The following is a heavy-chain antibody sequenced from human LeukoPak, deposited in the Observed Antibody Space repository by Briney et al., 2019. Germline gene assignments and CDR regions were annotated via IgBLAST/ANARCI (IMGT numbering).Heavy chain of an antibody. CDR2: IKQDGSEK. J-gene: IGHJ4*02. V-gene: IGHV3-7*01. CDR3: ARDPDRDGVDY. Sequence: GGSLRLSCAASGFTFTSYWMNWVRQAPGMGLEWVANIKQDGSEKYYVDSVKGRFTISRDNAKNSLYLQMNCLRAEDTAVYYCARDPDRDGVDYWGQGTLVTVSS. D-gene: IGHD1-14*01. CDR1: GFTFTSYW.